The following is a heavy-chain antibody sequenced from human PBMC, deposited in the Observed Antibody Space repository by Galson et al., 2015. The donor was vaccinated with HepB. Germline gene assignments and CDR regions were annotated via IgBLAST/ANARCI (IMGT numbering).Heavy chain of an antibody. CDR2: ISSNYA. V-gene: IGHV3-21*05. CDR3: ARGIRPADYAFDI. D-gene: IGHD2-2*01. Sequence: SLRLSCAASGFTFSSYSMNWVRQAPGKGLEWVSYISSNYADYADSVKGRFTMSRDSAKNSLYLQMNSLGAGDTAVYFCARGIRPADYAFDIWGQGTMVTVSS. CDR1: GFTFSSYS. J-gene: IGHJ3*02.